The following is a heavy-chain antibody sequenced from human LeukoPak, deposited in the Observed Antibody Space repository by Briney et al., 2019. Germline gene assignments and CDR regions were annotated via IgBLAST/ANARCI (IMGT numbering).Heavy chain of an antibody. D-gene: IGHD2-21*01. CDR2: INPNSGGT. Sequence: ASVKVSCKASGYTFTSYAMHWVRQAPGQRLEWMGWINPNSGGTNYAQKFQGRVTMTRDTSISTAYMELSRLRSDDTAVYYCGGGGFCGGYCYWGGVFDIGGKGTRATVSS. V-gene: IGHV1-2*02. J-gene: IGHJ3*02. CDR3: GGGGFCGGYCYWGGVFDI. CDR1: GYTFTSYA.